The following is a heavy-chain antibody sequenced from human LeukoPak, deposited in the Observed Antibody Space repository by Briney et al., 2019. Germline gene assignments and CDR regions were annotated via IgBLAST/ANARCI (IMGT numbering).Heavy chain of an antibody. CDR3: ARDLPLRSMDV. CDR2: IYYSGST. J-gene: IGHJ6*03. CDR1: GGSISSGDYY. Sequence: SETLSLTCTVSGGSISSGDYYWSWIRQPPGKGLEWIGYIYYSGSTYYNPSLKSRVTISVDTSKNQFSLNLSSVTAADTAVYYCARDLPLRSMDVWGKGTTVTVSS. D-gene: IGHD4/OR15-4a*01. V-gene: IGHV4-30-4*08.